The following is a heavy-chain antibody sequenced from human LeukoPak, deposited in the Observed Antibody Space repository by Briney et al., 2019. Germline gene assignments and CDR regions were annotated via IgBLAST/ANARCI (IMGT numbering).Heavy chain of an antibody. Sequence: GGSLRLSCAAPGFTFSTYSMNWVRQAPGKGLEWVSYISSSSSTIYYADSVKGRFTISRDNAKNSLYLQMNSLRAEDTAVYYCARGSTYYDSSGQVPFDYWGQGTLVTVSS. V-gene: IGHV3-48*01. CDR3: ARGSTYYDSSGQVPFDY. CDR2: ISSSSSTI. CDR1: GFTFSTYS. D-gene: IGHD3-22*01. J-gene: IGHJ4*02.